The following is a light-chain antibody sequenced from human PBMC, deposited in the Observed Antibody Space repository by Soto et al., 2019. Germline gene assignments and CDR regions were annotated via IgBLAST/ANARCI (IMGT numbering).Light chain of an antibody. Sequence: DIQMTQSPSSLSASVGDRVTITCQASQAINNYLNWYQQKPGKPPKLLIYDASNLEAGVPSRFSGGGSGTDFTFSITSLQPEDVATYYCQQYNSLYTFGQGTKLEIK. CDR2: DAS. CDR3: QQYNSLYT. J-gene: IGKJ2*01. V-gene: IGKV1-33*01. CDR1: QAINNY.